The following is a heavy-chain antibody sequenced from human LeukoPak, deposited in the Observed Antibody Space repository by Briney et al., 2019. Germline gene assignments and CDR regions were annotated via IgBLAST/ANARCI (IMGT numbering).Heavy chain of an antibody. CDR1: GGNFNNFA. J-gene: IGHJ3*02. CDR2: ITPLSGTA. V-gene: IGHV1-69*06. D-gene: IGHD2-8*02. CDR3: ARDSGHAVLVPRGFDI. Sequence: SVKVSCKASGGNFNNFAVTWVRQAPGQGLVWGGRITPLSGTANFAQEFQGRVSITADKSTSTAYMELRSLRSEDTAVYYCARDSGHAVLVPRGFDIWGQGTMVTVSS.